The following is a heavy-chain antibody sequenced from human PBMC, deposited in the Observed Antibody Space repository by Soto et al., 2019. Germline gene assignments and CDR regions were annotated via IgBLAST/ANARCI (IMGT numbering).Heavy chain of an antibody. CDR2: IIPIFGKP. CDR1: GGSFNTYT. V-gene: IGHV1-69*01. D-gene: IGHD1-26*01. J-gene: IGHJ6*02. Sequence: QVQLVQSGAEVKKPGSSVKVSYKASGGSFNTYTISWVRQAPGQGLQWMGGIIPIFGKPTYAQAFQGRVTIAADEHTSTVYMELRSLRSEDTALYYCASLNNWSSGDGRIDVWGRGTAVIVSS. CDR3: ASLNNWSSGDGRIDV.